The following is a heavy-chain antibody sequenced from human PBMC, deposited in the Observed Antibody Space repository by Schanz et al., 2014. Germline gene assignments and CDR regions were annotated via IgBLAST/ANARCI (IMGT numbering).Heavy chain of an antibody. J-gene: IGHJ4*02. V-gene: IGHV3-11*06. CDR2: ISSSSSYT. Sequence: QVQLVESGGGLVQPGRSLRLSCAASGLTFSDYYMSWIRQAPGKGLEWVSYISSSSSYTNYADSVKGRFTISRDNAENTLYLHMNSLRVEDTAVYYCAKDTGYCHGGACYCFEYWGLGILVTVSS. D-gene: IGHD2-8*02. CDR3: AKDTGYCHGGACYCFEY. CDR1: GLTFSDYY.